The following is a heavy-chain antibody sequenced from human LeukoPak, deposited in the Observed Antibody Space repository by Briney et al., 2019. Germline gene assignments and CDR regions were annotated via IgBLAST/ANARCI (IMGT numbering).Heavy chain of an antibody. D-gene: IGHD3-3*01. CDR3: ARRSRFLEWLLYSSYYYYMDV. J-gene: IGHJ6*03. CDR1: GGSISSSSYY. V-gene: IGHV4-39*01. Sequence: PSETLSLTCIVSGGSISSSSYYWGWLRQPPGKGLEWIGSIYYSGSTYYNPSLKSRVSISVDTSKNQFSLKLSSVTAADTAVYYCARRSRFLEWLLYSSYYYYMDVWGKGTTVTVSS. CDR2: IYYSGST.